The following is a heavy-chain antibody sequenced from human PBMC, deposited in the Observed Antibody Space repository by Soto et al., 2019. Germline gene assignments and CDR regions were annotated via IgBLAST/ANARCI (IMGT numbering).Heavy chain of an antibody. CDR3: AGDKPVYYDFWSGPDY. CDR1: GFTFSSYS. V-gene: IGHV3-21*01. CDR2: ISSSSSYI. Sequence: PGGSLRLSCAASGFTFSSYSMNWVRQAPGKGLEWVSSISSSSSYIYYADSVKGRFTISRDSAKNSLYLQMNSLRAEDTAVYYCAGDKPVYYDFWSGPDYWGQGTLVTVSS. D-gene: IGHD3-3*01. J-gene: IGHJ4*02.